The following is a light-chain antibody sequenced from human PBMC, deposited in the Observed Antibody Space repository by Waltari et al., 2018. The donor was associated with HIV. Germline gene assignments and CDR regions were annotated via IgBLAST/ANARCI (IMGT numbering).Light chain of an antibody. CDR3: NSYASDDTVV. CDR2: GVT. Sequence: QSALTQPDSVSGSPGQSLTISCTGTNRNIGFFNLVSWYRQYPGKAPQLIIYGVTSRPSGIFSRFSGSKSGNTASLTISGLQVDDEADYYCNSYASDDTVVFGGGTKLTVL. J-gene: IGLJ2*01. CDR1: NRNIGFFNL. V-gene: IGLV2-14*01.